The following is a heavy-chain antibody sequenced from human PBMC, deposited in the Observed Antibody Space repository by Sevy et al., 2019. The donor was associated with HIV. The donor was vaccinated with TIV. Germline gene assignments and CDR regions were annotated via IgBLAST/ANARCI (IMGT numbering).Heavy chain of an antibody. J-gene: IGHJ5*02. CDR3: ARVIDYGELGNWFDP. D-gene: IGHD4-17*01. CDR1: GFTFSKYW. CDR2: IKPDGSDK. V-gene: IGHV3-7*01. Sequence: GGSLRLSCAASGFTFSKYWMSWVRQAPGKGLEWVANIKPDGSDKYYVGSLKGRFTIYRDNAKNSLYLEMNNLGAEDTAVYYCARVIDYGELGNWFDPWGQGTLVTVSS.